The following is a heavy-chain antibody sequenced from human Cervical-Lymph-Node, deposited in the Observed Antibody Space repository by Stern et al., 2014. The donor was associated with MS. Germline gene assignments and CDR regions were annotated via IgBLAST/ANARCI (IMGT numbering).Heavy chain of an antibody. J-gene: IGHJ4*02. Sequence: VQLVESGGGVVQPGRSLRLSCAASGFTFSSYGMHWVRQAPGTGLEWVAVISYDGSNKYYADSVKGRFTISRDNSKNTLYLQMNSLRAEDTAVYYCAKDGSGSSFDYWGQGTLVTVSS. CDR1: GFTFSSYG. CDR2: ISYDGSNK. V-gene: IGHV3-30*18. D-gene: IGHD1-26*01. CDR3: AKDGSGSSFDY.